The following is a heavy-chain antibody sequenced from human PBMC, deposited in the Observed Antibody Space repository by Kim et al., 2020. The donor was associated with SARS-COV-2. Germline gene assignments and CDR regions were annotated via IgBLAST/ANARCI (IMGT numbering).Heavy chain of an antibody. D-gene: IGHD1-26*01. V-gene: IGHV3-30*18. CDR2: ISYDGSNK. J-gene: IGHJ4*02. CDR1: GFTFSSYG. Sequence: GGSLRLSCAASGFTFSSYGMHWVRQAPGKGLEWVAVISYDGSNKYYADSVKGRFTISRDNSKNTLYLQMNSLRAEDTAVYYCAKDLESGWELNFDYWGQG. CDR3: AKDLESGWELNFDY.